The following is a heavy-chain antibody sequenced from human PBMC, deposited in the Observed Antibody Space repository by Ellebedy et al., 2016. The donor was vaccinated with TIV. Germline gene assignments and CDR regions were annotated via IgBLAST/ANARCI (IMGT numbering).Heavy chain of an antibody. V-gene: IGHV1-18*04. J-gene: IGHJ4*02. Sequence: AASVKVSCKASGHTFTSDGFGWVRQAPGQGLEWMGWINTYNGNTNYAKSFQGRVTMTTDTSKNTAYLDLRSLTPDHTAVYYCARGITGPVDLGYWGQGPLVTVS. CDR3: ARGITGPVDLGY. CDR1: GHTFTSDG. CDR2: INTYNGNT. D-gene: IGHD1-1*01.